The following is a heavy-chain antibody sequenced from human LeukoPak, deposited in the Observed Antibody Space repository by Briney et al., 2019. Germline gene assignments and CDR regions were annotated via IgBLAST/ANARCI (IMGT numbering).Heavy chain of an antibody. CDR3: ARDGPGYSGYGKTDAFDI. CDR1: GGSISSGGYY. J-gene: IGHJ3*02. CDR2: IYYSGST. D-gene: IGHD5-12*01. V-gene: IGHV4-31*03. Sequence: PSETLSLTCTVSGGSISSGGYYWSWIRQHPGKGLEWIGYIYYSGSTYYNPSLKSRVTISVDTSKNQFSLKLSSVTAADTAVYYCARDGPGYSGYGKTDAFDIWGQGTMVTVSS.